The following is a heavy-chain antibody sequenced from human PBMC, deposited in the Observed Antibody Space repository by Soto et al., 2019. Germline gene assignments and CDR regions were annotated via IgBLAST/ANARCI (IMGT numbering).Heavy chain of an antibody. V-gene: IGHV3-30-3*01. D-gene: IGHD3-22*01. Sequence: VSSYAMHWVRQAPGKGLEWVAVISYDGSNKYYADSVKGRFTISRDNSKNTLYLQMNSLRAEDTAVYYCARDQVFYYDSSGDHDAFDIWGQGTMVTVSS. CDR3: ARDQVFYYDSSGDHDAFDI. J-gene: IGHJ3*02. CDR2: ISYDGSNK. CDR1: VSSYA.